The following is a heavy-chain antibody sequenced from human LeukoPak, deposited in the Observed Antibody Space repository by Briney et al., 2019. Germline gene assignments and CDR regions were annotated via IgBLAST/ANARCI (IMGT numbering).Heavy chain of an antibody. CDR1: GFTFNNYF. Sequence: GESLRVSCAASGFTFNNYFMNWVRQAPGKGLEWVSSISSSSNHIYYADSLKGRFTISRDNAKNSLYLQMNSLRAEDTAVYYCARARVPGELNYWGQGTLVTVSS. J-gene: IGHJ4*02. V-gene: IGHV3-21*01. CDR2: ISSSSNHI. CDR3: ARARVPGELNY. D-gene: IGHD3-10*01.